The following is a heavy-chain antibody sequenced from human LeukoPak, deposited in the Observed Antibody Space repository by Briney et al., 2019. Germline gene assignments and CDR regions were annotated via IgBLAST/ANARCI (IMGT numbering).Heavy chain of an antibody. CDR3: ARDRRSPHSDYYWGHLDS. CDR2: VKQNSYTI. CDR1: GFTFGDYY. D-gene: IGHD5-12*01. J-gene: IGHJ4*02. V-gene: IGHV3-11*01. Sequence: GGSLRLSCAASGFTFGDYYMTWIRQAPGKELEWISNVKQNSYTIYYADSVRGRFTISRDNARSSLFLDMNSLRVEDTAVYYCARDRRSPHSDYYWGHLDSWGQGTLVAVSS.